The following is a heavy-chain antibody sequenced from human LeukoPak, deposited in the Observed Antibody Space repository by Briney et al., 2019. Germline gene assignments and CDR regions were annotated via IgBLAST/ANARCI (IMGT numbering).Heavy chain of an antibody. V-gene: IGHV4-30-4*08. Sequence: SETLSLTCTVSGGSISSDDYYWSWIRQPPGKGLEWIGYIYYSRSTYYNPSIKSRVTISVDMSKNQFSLKLSSVTAADTAVYYCASQSSSYIDYWGQGTLVTVSS. CDR3: ASQSSSYIDY. CDR1: GGSISSDDYY. CDR2: IYYSRST. D-gene: IGHD6-19*01. J-gene: IGHJ4*02.